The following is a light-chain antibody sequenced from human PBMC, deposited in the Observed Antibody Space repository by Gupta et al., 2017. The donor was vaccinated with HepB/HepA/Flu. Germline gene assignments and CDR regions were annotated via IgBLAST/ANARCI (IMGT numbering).Light chain of an antibody. CDR1: SSDY. J-gene: IGLJ2*01. Sequence: QSALTQPASRAGSPGQSITISCTGTSSDYVSWYHQSPGTAPKLLIYNVSDRPSGVSDRFSGSKCGSTASLSISGLQTEDEAYYYCSSYTDTTNLVVFGGGTKLTVL. V-gene: IGLV2-14*03. CDR3: SSYTDTTNLVV. CDR2: NVS.